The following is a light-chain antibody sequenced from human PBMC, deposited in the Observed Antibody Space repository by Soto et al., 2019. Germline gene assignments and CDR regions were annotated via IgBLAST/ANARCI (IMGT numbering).Light chain of an antibody. Sequence: DIQMTQSPSTLSASVGDRVTITCRASQSISSWLAWYQQKPGKAPKLLIYEAFSLESGVPSRFSGSGSGTEFTLTISSLQPDDSATYYCQQYKSYWTFGQGTKVEIK. V-gene: IGKV1-5*03. CDR1: QSISSW. CDR2: EAF. CDR3: QQYKSYWT. J-gene: IGKJ1*01.